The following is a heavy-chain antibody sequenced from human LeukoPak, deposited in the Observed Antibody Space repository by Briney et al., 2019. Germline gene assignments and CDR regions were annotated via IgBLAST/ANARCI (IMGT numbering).Heavy chain of an antibody. CDR1: GFTFSSYS. J-gene: IGHJ4*02. Sequence: PGGSLRLSCAASGFTFSSYSMNWVRQAPGKGLEWVSSISSSSSYIYYANSVKGRFTISRDNAKNSLYLQMSSLRAEDTAVYYCARDLYGDYPTRDFDYWGQGTLVTVSS. V-gene: IGHV3-21*01. CDR3: ARDLYGDYPTRDFDY. CDR2: ISSSSSYI. D-gene: IGHD4-17*01.